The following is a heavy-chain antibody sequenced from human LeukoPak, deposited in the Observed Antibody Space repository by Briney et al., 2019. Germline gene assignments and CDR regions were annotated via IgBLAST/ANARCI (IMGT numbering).Heavy chain of an antibody. D-gene: IGHD1-26*01. CDR2: IIPIFGTA. Sequence: SVKVSCKASGGTFSSYTISWVRQAPGQGLEWMGGIIPIFGTANYAQKFQGRVTITADESTSTAYMELSSLRSEDTAVYYCARSPSGSYSFGIFDYWGQGTLVTVSS. CDR3: ARSPSGSYSFGIFDY. V-gene: IGHV1-69*13. CDR1: GGTFSSYT. J-gene: IGHJ4*02.